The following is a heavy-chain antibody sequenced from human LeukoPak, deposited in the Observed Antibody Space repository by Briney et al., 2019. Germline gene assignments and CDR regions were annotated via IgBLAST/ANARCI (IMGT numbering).Heavy chain of an antibody. J-gene: IGHJ4*02. CDR1: GFTFSSYS. D-gene: IGHD3-10*01. V-gene: IGHV3-66*02. CDR2: IYSGGST. Sequence: PGGSLRLSCAASGFTFSSYSMNWVRQAPGKGLEWVSVIYSGGSTYYADSVRGRFTISRDNSKNTLYLQMNSLRAEDTAVYYCARTIWFGELFIDYWGQGTLVTVSS. CDR3: ARTIWFGELFIDY.